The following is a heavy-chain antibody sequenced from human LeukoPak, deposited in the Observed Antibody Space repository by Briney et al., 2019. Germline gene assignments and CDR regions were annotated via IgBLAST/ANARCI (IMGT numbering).Heavy chain of an antibody. V-gene: IGHV3-23*01. D-gene: IGHD3-10*01. J-gene: IGHJ4*02. CDR2: ISGSGGST. CDR1: GWTFNNYA. CDR3: AKEKPRGGYYYFDY. Sequence: PGGSLRLSCAVSGWTFNNYAMSWVRQAPGKGLEWVSAISGSGGSTYYADSVKGRFTISRDNSKNTLYLQMNSLRAEDTAVYYCAKEKPRGGYYYFDYWGQGTLVTVSS.